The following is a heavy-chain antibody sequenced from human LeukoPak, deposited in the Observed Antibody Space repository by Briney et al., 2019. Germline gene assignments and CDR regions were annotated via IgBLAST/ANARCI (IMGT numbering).Heavy chain of an antibody. CDR1: VHLFNTYW. CDR2: INTDGSSR. Sequence: GGSLRLSCGASVHLFNTYWMHWARQAPGKGLVWVSRINTDGSSRTYADSVKGRFTISRDNANNTLYLQMNSLRAEDTAVYYCVSESEFCRSTTGYRPEDYWGQGTLVTVSS. J-gene: IGHJ4*02. CDR3: VSESEFCRSTTGYRPEDY. V-gene: IGHV3-74*01. D-gene: IGHD2-2*01.